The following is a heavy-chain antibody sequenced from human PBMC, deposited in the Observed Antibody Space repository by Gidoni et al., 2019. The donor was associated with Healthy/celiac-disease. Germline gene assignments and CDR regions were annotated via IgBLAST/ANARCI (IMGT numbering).Heavy chain of an antibody. D-gene: IGHD3-10*01. J-gene: IGHJ4*02. CDR3: ASPSNYYGSGSPFDY. CDR1: GFTFSSYA. CDR2: ISYDGSNK. V-gene: IGHV3-30*04. Sequence: QVQLVESGGGVVQPGRSLRLSCAASGFTFSSYAMHWVRQAPGKGLEWVAVISYDGSNKYYADSVKGRFTISRDNSKNTLYLQMNSLRAEDTAVYYCASPSNYYGSGSPFDYWGQGTLVTVSS.